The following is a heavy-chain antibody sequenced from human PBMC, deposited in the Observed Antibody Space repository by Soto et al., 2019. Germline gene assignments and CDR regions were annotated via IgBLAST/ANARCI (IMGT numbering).Heavy chain of an antibody. J-gene: IGHJ4*02. CDR2: ISSSSSYI. CDR1: GFTFSSYS. Sequence: LRLSCAASGFTFSSYSMNWVRQAPGKGLEWVSSISSSSSYIYYADSVKGRFTISRDNAKNSLYLQMNSLRAEDAAVYYCARDRRYYYDSSGYYYVVTDYWGQGTLVTVSS. V-gene: IGHV3-21*01. CDR3: ARDRRYYYDSSGYYYVVTDY. D-gene: IGHD3-22*01.